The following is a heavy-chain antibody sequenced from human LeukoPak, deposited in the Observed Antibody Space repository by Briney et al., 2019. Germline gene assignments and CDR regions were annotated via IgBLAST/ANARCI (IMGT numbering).Heavy chain of an antibody. CDR1: GASITDYF. D-gene: IGHD3-22*01. V-gene: IGHV4-59*01. CDR2: VYYSGTT. Sequence: PSETLSLTCTVSGASITDYFWTWIRQPPGKGLEWIGYVYYSGTTIFNPSLKSRVTISVDTSKNQFSLNLSSVTAADTAVYYCARSDYYDSSGYFAGGDWFDPWGRGTLVTVSS. J-gene: IGHJ5*02. CDR3: ARSDYYDSSGYFAGGDWFDP.